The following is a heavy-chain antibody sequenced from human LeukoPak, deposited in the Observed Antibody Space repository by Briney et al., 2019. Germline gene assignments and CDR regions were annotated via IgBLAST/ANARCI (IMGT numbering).Heavy chain of an antibody. V-gene: IGHV4-39*07. CDR2: IYYSGST. J-gene: IGHJ4*02. CDR3: ARDYDSRAGI. Sequence: SETLSLTCTVSGGSISSSSYYWGWIRQPPGKGLEWIGSIYYSGSTYYNPSLKSRVTISVDTSKNQFSLKLSSVTAADTAVYYCARDYDSRAGIWGQGTLVTVSS. CDR1: GGSISSSSYY. D-gene: IGHD3-22*01.